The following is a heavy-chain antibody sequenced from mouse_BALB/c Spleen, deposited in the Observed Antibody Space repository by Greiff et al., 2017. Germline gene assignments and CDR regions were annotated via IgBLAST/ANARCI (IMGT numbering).Heavy chain of an antibody. CDR2: ISTYYGDA. V-gene: IGHV1S137*01. Sequence: VQLQQSGAELVRPGVSVKISCKGSGYTFTDYAMHWVKQSHAKSLEWIGVISTYYGDASYNQKFKGKATMTVDKSSSTAYMELARLTSEDSAIYYCARSTRLRGGFAYWGQGTLVTVSA. CDR3: ARSTRLRGGFAY. J-gene: IGHJ3*01. D-gene: IGHD2-4*01. CDR1: GYTFTDYA.